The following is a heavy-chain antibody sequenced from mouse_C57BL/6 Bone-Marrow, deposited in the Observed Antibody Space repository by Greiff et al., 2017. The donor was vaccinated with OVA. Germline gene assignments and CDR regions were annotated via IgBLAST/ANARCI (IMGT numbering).Heavy chain of an antibody. V-gene: IGHV1-22*01. Sequence: EVKLQQSGPELVKPGASVKMSCKASGYTFTDYNMHWVKQSHGKSLEWIGYINPNNGGTSYNQKFKGKATLTVNKSSSTAYMELRSLTSEDSAVYYCASAYYGSSPPFDYWGQGTTLTVSS. CDR1: GYTFTDYN. CDR2: INPNNGGT. D-gene: IGHD1-1*01. J-gene: IGHJ2*01. CDR3: ASAYYGSSPPFDY.